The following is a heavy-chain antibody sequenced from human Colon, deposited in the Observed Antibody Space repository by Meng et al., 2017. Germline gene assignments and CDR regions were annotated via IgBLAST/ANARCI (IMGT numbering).Heavy chain of an antibody. D-gene: IGHD1-26*01. V-gene: IGHV3-23*01. J-gene: IGHJ4*02. CDR2: ISGIGATR. Sequence: EVQRLESGGGLVQPGGSLRLSCAASGFTFSRYAMSWVRQAPGKGLEWVSAISGIGATRNYADSVKGRFTISRDNSKNTLYLQMNSLRAEDTAVYYCATEEDSGSYGFDSWGQGTLVTVSS. CDR3: ATEEDSGSYGFDS. CDR1: GFTFSRYA.